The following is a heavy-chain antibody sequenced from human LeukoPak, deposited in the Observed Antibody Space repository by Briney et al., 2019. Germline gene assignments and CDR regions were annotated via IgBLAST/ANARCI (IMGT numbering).Heavy chain of an antibody. J-gene: IGHJ5*02. CDR3: AKGSGEWLATNWFYP. Sequence: PGGSLRLSCAASGFTFDDYAMHWVRQAPGKGLEWVSGISWNSGSIGYADSVKGRFTISRDNAKNSLYLQMNSLRAEDTALYYCAKGSGEWLATNWFYPSGQGTLVTVSS. CDR1: GFTFDDYA. V-gene: IGHV3-9*01. CDR2: ISWNSGSI. D-gene: IGHD6-19*01.